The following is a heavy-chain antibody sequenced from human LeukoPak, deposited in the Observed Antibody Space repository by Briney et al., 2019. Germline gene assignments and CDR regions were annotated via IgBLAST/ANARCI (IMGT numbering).Heavy chain of an antibody. CDR2: IIAGNGNT. CDR3: ARVVTRLREGDYYYDMDV. Sequence: ASVKVSCKASGYTFTNYALHWVRQAPGQRLEWMGWIIAGNGNTEYSQKFQGRVTITRDTSASTAYIELSSLISEDTSVYYCARVVTRLREGDYYYDMDVWGQGTTVTVSS. V-gene: IGHV1-3*01. CDR1: GYTFTNYA. D-gene: IGHD3-16*01. J-gene: IGHJ6*02.